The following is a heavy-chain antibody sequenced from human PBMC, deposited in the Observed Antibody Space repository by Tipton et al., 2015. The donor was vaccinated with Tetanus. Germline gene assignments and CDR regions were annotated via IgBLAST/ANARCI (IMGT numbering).Heavy chain of an antibody. CDR3: ARDRGDYIYYGMDV. J-gene: IGHJ6*02. V-gene: IGHV1-2*02. D-gene: IGHD3-22*01. Sequence: QLMQSGAEVKKPGASVKVSCKASGYTFTGQYMYWVRQAPGQGLEWMGWIDPNSGGTVYAQKFQGRVTMTRDTSFSTAYMELSRLRSDDTAVYYCARDRGDYIYYGMDVWGPGTTVTVSS. CDR2: IDPNSGGT. CDR1: GYTFTGQY.